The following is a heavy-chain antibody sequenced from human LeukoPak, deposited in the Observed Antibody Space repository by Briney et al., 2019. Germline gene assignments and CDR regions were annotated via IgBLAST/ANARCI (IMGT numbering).Heavy chain of an antibody. V-gene: IGHV1-69*05. CDR1: GGTFSSYA. CDR2: IIPIFGTA. Sequence: SVKVSCKASGGTFSSYAISWVRQAPGQGLEWMGRIIPIFGTANYAQKFQGRVTITTDESTSTAYMELSSLRSEDTAVYYCARRFGMATTGYYFDYWGQGTLVTVSS. J-gene: IGHJ4*02. D-gene: IGHD5-24*01. CDR3: ARRFGMATTGYYFDY.